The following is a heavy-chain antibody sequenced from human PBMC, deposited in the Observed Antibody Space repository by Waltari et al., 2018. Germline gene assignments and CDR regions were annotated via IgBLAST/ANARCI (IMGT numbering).Heavy chain of an antibody. D-gene: IGHD3-10*01. V-gene: IGHV3-23*03. J-gene: IGHJ4*02. Sequence: EVQLLESGGGLVQPGGSLRLSCAASGFTFSSYAMSWVRQAPGKGLEWVSVSYSGGSTYYADSVKGRFTISRDNSKNTLYLQMNSLRAEDTAVYYCAKDQAGWGSGSFDYWGQGTLVTVSS. CDR1: GFTFSSYA. CDR2: SYSGGST. CDR3: AKDQAGWGSGSFDY.